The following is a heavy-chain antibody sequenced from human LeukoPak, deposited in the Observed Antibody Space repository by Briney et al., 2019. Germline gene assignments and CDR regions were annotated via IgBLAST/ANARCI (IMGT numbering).Heavy chain of an antibody. CDR3: ANGLGFDY. D-gene: IGHD3/OR15-3a*01. CDR1: GFTFSSYA. V-gene: IGHV3-23*01. CDR2: ITGSGSST. J-gene: IGHJ4*02. Sequence: PGGSLRLSCAASGFTFSSYAMSWVRQAPGKGLEWVSTITGSGSSTYYADSVKGRFTISRDNSRNTLYLQMNSLRAEDTAVYYCANGLGFDYWGQGTLVTVSS.